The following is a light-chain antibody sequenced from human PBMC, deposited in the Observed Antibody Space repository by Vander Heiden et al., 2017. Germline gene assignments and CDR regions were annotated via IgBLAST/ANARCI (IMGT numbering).Light chain of an antibody. CDR3: QQYDSSPYT. CDR1: QSVSSSY. V-gene: IGKV3-20*01. Sequence: IVLTQSPGTLSLSPGERATLSCRASQSVSSSYLAWYQQKPGQAPRLLIYGASSRAAGIPDRFSGSGSGTDFTLTINRLDPEDFAVYYCQQYDSSPYTFGQGTKLEIK. CDR2: GAS. J-gene: IGKJ2*01.